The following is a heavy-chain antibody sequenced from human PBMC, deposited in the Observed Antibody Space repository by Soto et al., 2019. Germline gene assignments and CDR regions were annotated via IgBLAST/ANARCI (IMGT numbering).Heavy chain of an antibody. CDR3: AKKTGRYFDWLLYLDY. CDR1: GFTFSSYA. Sequence: EVQLLESGGGLVQPGGSLRLSCAASGFTFSSYAMSWVRQAPGKGLEWVSAISGSGGITYYADSVKGRFTISRDNSKNPLYLQMNRLRAEDTAVYYCAKKTGRYFDWLLYLDYWGQGTLVTVSS. D-gene: IGHD3-9*01. V-gene: IGHV3-23*01. J-gene: IGHJ4*02. CDR2: ISGSGGIT.